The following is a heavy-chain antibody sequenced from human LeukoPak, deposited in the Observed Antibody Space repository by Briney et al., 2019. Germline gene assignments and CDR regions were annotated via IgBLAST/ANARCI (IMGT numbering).Heavy chain of an antibody. J-gene: IGHJ4*02. Sequence: SETLSLTCTVSGGSISSYYVSWIRQPPGKGLEWIGYISYTGSTDYNPSLKSRVTISVDMSKNQFSPKVSSVTAADTAVYYCARGSVYFDSWGQGTLVTVSS. CDR3: ARGSVYFDS. CDR2: ISYTGST. CDR1: GGSISSYY. V-gene: IGHV4-59*01.